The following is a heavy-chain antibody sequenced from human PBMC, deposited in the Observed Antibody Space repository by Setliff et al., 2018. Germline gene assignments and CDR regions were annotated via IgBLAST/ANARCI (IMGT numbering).Heavy chain of an antibody. J-gene: IGHJ4*02. CDR1: GYSFTRHY. CDR2: VNPGGLTS. CDR3: AIAGFAAAGRKGVFDH. Sequence: ASVKVSCKTSGYSFTRHYMHWVRQAPGQGLEWMGIVNPGGLTSSSTQKFEGRVTMTRDTSTSTVYMELNSLTSDDTAVYYCAIAGFAAAGRKGVFDHWGQGTLVTVSS. V-gene: IGHV1-46*01. D-gene: IGHD6-25*01.